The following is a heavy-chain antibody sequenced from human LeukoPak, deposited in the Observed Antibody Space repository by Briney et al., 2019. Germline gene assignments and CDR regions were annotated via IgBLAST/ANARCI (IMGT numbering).Heavy chain of an antibody. V-gene: IGHV4-34*01. CDR1: GGSFSGYY. J-gene: IGHJ5*02. D-gene: IGHD3-3*01. Sequence: ASETLSLTCAVYGGSFSGYYWSWIRQPPGKGLEWIGEINHSGSTNYNPSLKSRVTISVDTSKNQFSLKLSSVTAADTAVYYCARGGNPILRFLEWLKMAFDPWGQGTLVTVSS. CDR3: ARGGNPILRFLEWLKMAFDP. CDR2: INHSGST.